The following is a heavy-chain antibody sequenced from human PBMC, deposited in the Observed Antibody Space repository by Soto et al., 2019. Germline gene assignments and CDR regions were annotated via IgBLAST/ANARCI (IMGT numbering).Heavy chain of an antibody. CDR3: EKRRDVFWGGPKYSVMDA. V-gene: IGHV3-30*18. CDR2: ISYGGDNK. Sequence: GGALRLSCAASGFTFSSDGMHWVRQAPGKELEWEAVISYGGDNKYYADSVKGRFTISRDNSKNTLYLQMNSLRAEDTVVFYWEKRRDVFWGGPKYSVMDAWGQG. CDR1: GFTFSSDG. J-gene: IGHJ6*02. D-gene: IGHD3-3*01.